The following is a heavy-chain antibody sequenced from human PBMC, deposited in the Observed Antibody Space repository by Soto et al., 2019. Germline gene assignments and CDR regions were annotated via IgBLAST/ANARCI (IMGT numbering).Heavy chain of an antibody. CDR3: ARDLFCSGGSCYSNWFDP. J-gene: IGHJ5*02. D-gene: IGHD2-15*01. V-gene: IGHV1-18*04. CDR2: ISAYNGNT. CDR1: GYTFTSCG. Sequence: ASVKVSCKASGYTFTSCGISWVRQAPGQGLEWMGWISAYNGNTNYAQKLQGRVTMTTDTSTSTAYMELRSLRSDDTAVYYCARDLFCSGGSCYSNWFDPWGQGTLVTV.